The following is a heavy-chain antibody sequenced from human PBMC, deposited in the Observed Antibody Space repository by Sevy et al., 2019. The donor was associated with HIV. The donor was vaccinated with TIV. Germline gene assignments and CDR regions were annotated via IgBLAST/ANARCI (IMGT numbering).Heavy chain of an antibody. Sequence: SETLSLTCTVSGVSISSYYYNWIRQPPGKGLEWIGYIYYSGSTSYNPSLKSRVTLSLDTSKNQFSLKLNSVTAADTAVYYCARGGGSTDYGMDVWGQGTTVTVSS. CDR3: ARGGGSTDYGMDV. D-gene: IGHD1-26*01. CDR1: GVSISSYY. CDR2: IYYSGST. J-gene: IGHJ6*02. V-gene: IGHV4-59*01.